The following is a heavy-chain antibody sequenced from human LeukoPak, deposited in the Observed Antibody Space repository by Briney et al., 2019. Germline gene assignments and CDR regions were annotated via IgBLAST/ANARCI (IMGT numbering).Heavy chain of an antibody. V-gene: IGHV3-33*01. CDR2: IWYDGSNK. D-gene: IGHD1-26*01. CDR1: GFTFSSYG. CDR3: ARDPGTYSASYDAFDI. Sequence: PGGSLRLSCAASGFTFSSYGMHWVRQAPGKELEWVAVIWYDGSNKYYADSVKGRFTISRDNSKNTLYLQMNSLRAEDTAVYYCARDPGTYSASYDAFDIWGQGTMVTVSS. J-gene: IGHJ3*02.